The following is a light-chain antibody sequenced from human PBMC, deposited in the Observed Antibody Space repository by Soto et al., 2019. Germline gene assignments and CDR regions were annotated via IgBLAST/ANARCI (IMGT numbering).Light chain of an antibody. Sequence: EIPMTQSASCLSASVGDSVSLXCRASQRISTYLTWFQQRKGEARKRLIYAASTLQSGVTSRFSGSGSGNDFNLTISSLQPEDLATYECHQSYSKRAFGQGTKVDIK. CDR2: AAS. V-gene: IGKV1-39*01. CDR1: QRISTY. CDR3: HQSYSKRA. J-gene: IGKJ1*01.